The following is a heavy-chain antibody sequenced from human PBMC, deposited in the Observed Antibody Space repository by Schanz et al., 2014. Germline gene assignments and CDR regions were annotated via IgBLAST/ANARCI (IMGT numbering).Heavy chain of an antibody. CDR1: GYTFISYF. V-gene: IGHV1-46*04. Sequence: QVQLVQSGAEVKKPGASVKVSCKASGYTFISYFIHWVRQAPGQGLEWMGIINPTGASTSYAQRLKGRVTVPRDTSTSTVYMELSSLTSEDTAVYYCARAAYGGYTSTPLRYWGQGTLVTVSS. J-gene: IGHJ4*02. D-gene: IGHD5-12*01. CDR2: INPTGAST. CDR3: ARAAYGGYTSTPLRY.